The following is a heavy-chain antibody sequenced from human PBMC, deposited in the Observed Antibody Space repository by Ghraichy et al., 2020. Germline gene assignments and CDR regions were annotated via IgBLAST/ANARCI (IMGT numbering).Heavy chain of an antibody. D-gene: IGHD5-18*01. Sequence: SETLSLTCTVSGGSISSYYWSWIRQPPGKGLEWIGYIYYSGSTNYNPSLKSRVTISVDTSKNQFSLKLSSVTAADTAVYYCARDLQEGGYSYGYHYFDYWGQGTLVTVSS. V-gene: IGHV4-59*01. CDR3: ARDLQEGGYSYGYHYFDY. CDR2: IYYSGST. J-gene: IGHJ4*02. CDR1: GGSISSYY.